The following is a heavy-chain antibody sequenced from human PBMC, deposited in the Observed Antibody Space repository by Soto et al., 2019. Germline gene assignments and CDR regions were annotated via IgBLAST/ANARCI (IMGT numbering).Heavy chain of an antibody. V-gene: IGHV1-69*04. CDR2: IIPILGIA. CDR1: GGTFSSYT. D-gene: IGHD3-22*01. J-gene: IGHJ1*01. CDR3: AREKKYYYDSSDYGARIVEYFQH. Sequence: GASVKVSCKASGGTFSSYTISWVRQAPGQGLEWMGRIIPILGIANYAQKFQGRVTITADKSTSTAYMELSSLRSEDTAVYYCAREKKYYYDSSDYGARIVEYFQHWGQGTLVTVSS.